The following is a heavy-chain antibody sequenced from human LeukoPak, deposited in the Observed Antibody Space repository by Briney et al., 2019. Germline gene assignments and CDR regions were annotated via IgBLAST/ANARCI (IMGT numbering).Heavy chain of an antibody. CDR3: TKDLLPIVVVPAAIFGAFDI. V-gene: IGHV3-9*01. CDR2: ISWNSGSV. D-gene: IGHD2-2*01. J-gene: IGHJ3*02. CDR1: GFTFSSYG. Sequence: GGSLRLSCAASGFTFSSYGMSWVRQAPGKGLEWVSGISWNSGSVAYADSVKGRFTISRDNAKNSLYLQMNSLRAEDTALYYCTKDLLPIVVVPAAIFGAFDIWGQGTMVTVSS.